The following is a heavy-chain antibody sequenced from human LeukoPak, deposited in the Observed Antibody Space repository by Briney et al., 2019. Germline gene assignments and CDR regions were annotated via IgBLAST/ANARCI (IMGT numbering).Heavy chain of an antibody. CDR3: ARKRSHYYDSSGYYYAFDI. V-gene: IGHV4-59*01. CDR2: IYYSGST. D-gene: IGHD3-22*01. CDR1: GASISSYY. Sequence: SETLSLTCTVSGASISSYYWSWIRQPPGKGLEWIGYIYYSGSTNYNPSLKSRVTISVDTSKNQFSLKLSSVTAADTAVYYCARKRSHYYDSSGYYYAFDIWGQGTMVTVSS. J-gene: IGHJ3*02.